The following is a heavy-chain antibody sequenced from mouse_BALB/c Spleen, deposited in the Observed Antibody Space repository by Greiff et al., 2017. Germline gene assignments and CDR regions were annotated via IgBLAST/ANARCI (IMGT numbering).Heavy chain of an antibody. CDR2: ISYSGST. CDR3: ARLERDYFDY. V-gene: IGHV3-2*02. Sequence: EVKLMESGPGLVKPSQSLSLTCTVTGYSITSDYAWNWIRQFPGNKLEWMGYISYSGSTSYNPSLKSRISITRDTSKNQFFLQLNSVTTEDTATYYCARLERDYFDYWGQGTTLTVSS. J-gene: IGHJ2*01. CDR1: GYSITSDYA.